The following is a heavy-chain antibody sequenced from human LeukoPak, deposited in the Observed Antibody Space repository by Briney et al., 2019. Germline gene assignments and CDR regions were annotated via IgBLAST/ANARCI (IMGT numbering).Heavy chain of an antibody. CDR3: ARQTGGPLHI. V-gene: IGHV3-7*01. Sequence: GGSLRLSCAASGFIFSSYWMIWVRQAPGKGLECVANIKQDGSEKYYVDSVKGLFTISRDNDKNSLYLQMNSLRAEDTAVYYCARQTGGPLHIWGQGTMVTVSS. D-gene: IGHD3-16*01. CDR2: IKQDGSEK. J-gene: IGHJ3*02. CDR1: GFIFSSYW.